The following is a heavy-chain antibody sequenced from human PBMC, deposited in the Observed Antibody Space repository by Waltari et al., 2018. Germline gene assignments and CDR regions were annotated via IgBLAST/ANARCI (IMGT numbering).Heavy chain of an antibody. D-gene: IGHD3-22*01. CDR1: GFTFHNHA. V-gene: IGHV3-9*01. Sequence: EVQLVESGGGLVQPGGSLRLSCAASGFTFHNHAMHWVRQRPGKGLGGVAGITWNSANLNYGDSVKGRVNISRDQNSLFLQMNSLRPEVTALYFCTRVDYYGSSGDSYHYYLGMDVWGQGTTVTVS. J-gene: IGHJ6*02. CDR2: ITWNSANL. CDR3: TRVDYYGSSGDSYHYYLGMDV.